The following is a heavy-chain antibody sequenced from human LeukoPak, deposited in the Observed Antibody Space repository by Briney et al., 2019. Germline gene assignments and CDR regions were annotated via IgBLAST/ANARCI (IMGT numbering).Heavy chain of an antibody. Sequence: QPGGSLRLSCAASGFSFSSHAMTWVRQAPGKGLEWVSTITGSGDTTYYADSVKGRFTISRDNSKSMLWLEVSSLRAEDTAIYYCAKDLLRFFDWVGLGPDYFDYWGQGIQVTVSS. CDR2: ITGSGDTT. D-gene: IGHD3-3*01. CDR3: AKDLLRFFDWVGLGPDYFDY. V-gene: IGHV3-23*01. J-gene: IGHJ4*02. CDR1: GFSFSSHA.